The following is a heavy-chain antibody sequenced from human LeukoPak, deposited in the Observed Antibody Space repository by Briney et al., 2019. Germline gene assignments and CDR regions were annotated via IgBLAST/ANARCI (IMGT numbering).Heavy chain of an antibody. D-gene: IGHD3-3*01. Sequence: GGSLRLSCAASGFTFSSYDMHWVRQAPGKGLEWVTSVLFDGSNTYYADSVKGRFTISRDNSKNTLYLQMKSLRAEDTAVYYCARATYDFWSGYPIPYYYYGMDVWGQGTTVTVSS. CDR2: VLFDGSNT. CDR3: ARATYDFWSGYPIPYYYYGMDV. J-gene: IGHJ6*02. CDR1: GFTFSSYD. V-gene: IGHV3-30*03.